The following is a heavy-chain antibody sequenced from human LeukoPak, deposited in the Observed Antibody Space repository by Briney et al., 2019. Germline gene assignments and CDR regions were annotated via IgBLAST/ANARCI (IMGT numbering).Heavy chain of an antibody. Sequence: ASVKVSCKASGYTFTGYYMHWVRQAPGQGLEWMGWINPNSGGTNYAQKFQGRVTMTRDTSISTAYMELSRLRSDDTAVYHCASAYYYDSSGYRDYWGQGTLVTVSS. CDR2: INPNSGGT. CDR3: ASAYYYDSSGYRDY. V-gene: IGHV1-2*02. D-gene: IGHD3-22*01. CDR1: GYTFTGYY. J-gene: IGHJ4*02.